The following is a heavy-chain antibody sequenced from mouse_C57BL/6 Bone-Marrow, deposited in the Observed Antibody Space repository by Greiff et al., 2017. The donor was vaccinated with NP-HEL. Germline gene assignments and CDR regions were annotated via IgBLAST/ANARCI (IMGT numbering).Heavy chain of an antibody. CDR3: ARDYDYAMDY. CDR1: GYTFTRYW. J-gene: IGHJ4*01. V-gene: IGHV1-69*01. D-gene: IGHD1-1*01. Sequence: VQLQQPGAELVMPGASVKLSCKASGYTFTRYWMHWVKQRPGQGLEWIGEIDPSDGYTNYNQKFKGKSTLTVDKSSSTAYMQHSSLTSEDSAVYYCARDYDYAMDYWGQGTAVPVSA. CDR2: IDPSDGYT.